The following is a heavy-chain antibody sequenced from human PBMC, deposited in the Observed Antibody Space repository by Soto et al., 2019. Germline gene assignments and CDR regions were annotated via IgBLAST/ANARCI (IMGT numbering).Heavy chain of an antibody. CDR1: GFTFSNAW. CDR3: TTSRFLEWLFYYYYGMDV. J-gene: IGHJ6*02. D-gene: IGHD3-3*01. CDR2: IKSKTDGGTT. Sequence: GGSLRLSCAASGFTFSNAWMNWVRQAPGKGLEWVGRIKSKTDGGTTDYAAPVKGRFTISRDDSKNTLYLQMNSLKTEDTAVYYCTTSRFLEWLFYYYYGMDVWGQGTTVTVSS. V-gene: IGHV3-15*07.